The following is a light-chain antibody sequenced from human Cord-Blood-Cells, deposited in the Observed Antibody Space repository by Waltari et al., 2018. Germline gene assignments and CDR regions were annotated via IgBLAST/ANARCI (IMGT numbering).Light chain of an antibody. CDR2: KAS. Sequence: DIQMTQSPSTLSASVGDRVTITCRASQSISSWLAWYQQKPGKAPKLLIYKASSLESGVPSRFSSSGSATEFTLTISILQPDDFATYYCQQYNSYSWTFGQGTKVEIK. J-gene: IGKJ1*01. CDR3: QQYNSYSWT. CDR1: QSISSW. V-gene: IGKV1-5*03.